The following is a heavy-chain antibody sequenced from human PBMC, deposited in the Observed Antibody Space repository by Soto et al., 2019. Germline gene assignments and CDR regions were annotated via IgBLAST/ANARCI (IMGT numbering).Heavy chain of an antibody. J-gene: IGHJ6*02. CDR2: ISAYNANT. CDR1: GYTFTSYG. CDR3: ARDRGYSGYDHYYYYGMDV. V-gene: IGHV1-18*01. Sequence: SSVKVSCKASGYTFTSYGINWVPPAPGQGLEWMVWISAYNANTNYAQKLQGRVTMTTDTSTSTAYMELRSLRSDDTAVYYCARDRGYSGYDHYYYYGMDVGGQGTTVTVSS. D-gene: IGHD5-12*01.